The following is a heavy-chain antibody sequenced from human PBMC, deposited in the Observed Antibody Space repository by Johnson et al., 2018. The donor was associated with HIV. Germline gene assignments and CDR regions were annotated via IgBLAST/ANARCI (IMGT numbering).Heavy chain of an antibody. Sequence: VQLVESGGGLAQPGGSLRLSCAASGFTFSSYWMTWVRQAPGKGLEWVANIKQDGSEKYYVDSVKGRFTISRDNSKNTLYLQMTSLRQDDTAVYYCARVGRPWLPRDAFDIWGQGTMVTVSS. V-gene: IGHV3-7*05. D-gene: IGHD6-19*01. CDR2: IKQDGSEK. J-gene: IGHJ3*02. CDR1: GFTFSSYW. CDR3: ARVGRPWLPRDAFDI.